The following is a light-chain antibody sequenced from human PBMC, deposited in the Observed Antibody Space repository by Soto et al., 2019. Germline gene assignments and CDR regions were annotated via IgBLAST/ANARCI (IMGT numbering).Light chain of an antibody. V-gene: IGLV1-40*01. CDR1: RSNIGIPYD. Sequence: QSVLTQPPSVSGAPGQRITISCTGSRSNIGIPYDVHWYQQLPGTAPKLLIYGDSNRPSGVPDRFSGSKSGTSASLAITGLQAEDEADYYCQSYDTSLSGVVFGGGTKLTV. CDR3: QSYDTSLSGVV. J-gene: IGLJ2*01. CDR2: GDS.